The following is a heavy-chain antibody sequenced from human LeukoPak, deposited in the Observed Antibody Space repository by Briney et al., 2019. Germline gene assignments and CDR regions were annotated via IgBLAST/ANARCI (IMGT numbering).Heavy chain of an antibody. CDR2: ISYDGGNK. V-gene: IGHV3-30-3*01. D-gene: IGHD1-20*01. J-gene: IGHJ4*02. CDR3: ASITGTGAI. Sequence: GRSLRLSCAASGFTFSSYAMHWVRQAPGKGLEWVAVISYDGGNKYYADSVKGRFTISRDNSKNTLYLQMNSLRAEDTAVYYCASITGTGAIWGQGTLVTVSS. CDR1: GFTFSSYA.